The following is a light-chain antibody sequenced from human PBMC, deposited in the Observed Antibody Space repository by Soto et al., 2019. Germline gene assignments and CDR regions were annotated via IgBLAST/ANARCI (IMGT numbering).Light chain of an antibody. V-gene: IGKV3-20*01. J-gene: IGKJ4*01. CDR2: GAS. Sequence: EIVFTQSPATLSLSPGESATLSCRASQSVSTSYLAWYQQTPGQAPRLRIYGASTRATGIPDRFSGSGSGTDFTLTISSLAPEVCAVEACQQWDGSARLTGGGGTELEIK. CDR1: QSVSTSY. CDR3: QQWDGSARLT.